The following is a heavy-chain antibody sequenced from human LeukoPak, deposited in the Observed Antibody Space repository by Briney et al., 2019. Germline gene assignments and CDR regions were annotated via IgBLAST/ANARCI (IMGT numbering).Heavy chain of an antibody. V-gene: IGHV3-23*01. CDR1: GFTFSSYA. CDR3: ARGWVYGSGSYQFDY. D-gene: IGHD3-10*01. J-gene: IGHJ4*02. CDR2: ISGSGSST. Sequence: GGSLRLSCAASGFTFSSYAMSWVRQAPGKGLEWVSGISGSGSSTYYTDSVKGRFTISRDNSKNTLYLQMNSLRAEDTAVYYCARGWVYGSGSYQFDYWGQGTLVAVSS.